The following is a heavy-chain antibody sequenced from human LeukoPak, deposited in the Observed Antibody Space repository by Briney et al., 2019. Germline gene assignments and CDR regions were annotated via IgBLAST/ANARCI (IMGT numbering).Heavy chain of an antibody. CDR1: GFTFSTYN. V-gene: IGHV3-21*04. J-gene: IGHJ4*02. Sequence: TGGSLRLSCAASGFTFSTYNMNWVRQAPGKGLEWVSSITSSSSYIYYADSVKGRFTISRDNIRNSLYLQMFSLRPEDTALYYCAKDASLEWLSVPDYWGQGTLVTVSS. CDR2: ITSSSSYI. D-gene: IGHD3-3*01. CDR3: AKDASLEWLSVPDY.